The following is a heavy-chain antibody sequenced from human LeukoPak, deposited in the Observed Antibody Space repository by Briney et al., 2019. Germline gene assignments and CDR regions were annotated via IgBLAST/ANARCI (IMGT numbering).Heavy chain of an antibody. J-gene: IGHJ4*02. CDR3: ARGRTYDFWSGYPSHFDY. V-gene: IGHV4-34*01. CDR2: INHSGST. Sequence: KPSETPSLTCTVSGGSISSYYWSWIRQPPGKGLEWIGEINHSGSTNYNPSLKSRVTISVDTSKNQFSLKLSSVTAADTAVYYCARGRTYDFWSGYPSHFDYWGQGTLVTVSS. D-gene: IGHD3-3*01. CDR1: GGSISSYY.